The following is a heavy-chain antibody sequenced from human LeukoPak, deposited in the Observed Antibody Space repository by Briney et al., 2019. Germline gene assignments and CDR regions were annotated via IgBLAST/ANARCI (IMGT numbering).Heavy chain of an antibody. CDR1: GYTFTSYD. CDR2: MNPNSGNT. V-gene: IGHV1-8*03. J-gene: IGHJ5*02. D-gene: IGHD3-3*01. CDR3: ARDRKVWSGYYWFDP. Sequence: ASVKVSCKASGYTFTSYDINWVQQATGQGLEWMGWMNPNSGNTGYAQKFQGRVTITRNTSISTAYMELRSLRSDDTAVYYCARDRKVWSGYYWFDPWGQGTLVTVSS.